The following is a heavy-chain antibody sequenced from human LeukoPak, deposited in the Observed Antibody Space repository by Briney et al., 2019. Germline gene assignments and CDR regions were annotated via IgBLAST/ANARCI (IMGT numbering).Heavy chain of an antibody. CDR3: AKGPNYDILTGWRKTYNGFDI. J-gene: IGHJ3*02. Sequence: GGSLRLSCAASGFTFSSYGMHWVRQAPGKVLEWVAFIRNDGSNKYYADSVKGRFTISRENSKNTLYLQMNSLRAEDTAVYYCAKGPNYDILTGWRKTYNGFDIWGQGTMVTVSS. CDR2: IRNDGSNK. D-gene: IGHD3-9*01. V-gene: IGHV3-30*02. CDR1: GFTFSSYG.